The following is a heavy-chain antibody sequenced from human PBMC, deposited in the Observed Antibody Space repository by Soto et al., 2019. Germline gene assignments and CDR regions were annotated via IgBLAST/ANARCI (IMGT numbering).Heavy chain of an antibody. CDR1: GFTFSSYS. J-gene: IGHJ6*03. CDR3: ARDGRAAWDSSFYYMDV. CDR2: ISSSSSYI. Sequence: GGSLRLSCAASGFTFSSYSMNWVRQAPGKGLEWVSSISSSSSYIYYADSVKGRFTISRDNAKNSLYLQMNSLRAEDTAVYYCARDGRAAWDSSFYYMDVWGKGTTVTVSS. D-gene: IGHD3-22*01. V-gene: IGHV3-21*01.